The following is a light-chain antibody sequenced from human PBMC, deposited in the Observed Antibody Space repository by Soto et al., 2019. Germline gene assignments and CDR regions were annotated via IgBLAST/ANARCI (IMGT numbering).Light chain of an antibody. CDR3: SSYTSSSSTLVV. V-gene: IGLV2-14*01. Sequence: QSVLTQPASLSGSPGQSITISCTGTSSDVGGYNYVSWYQQHPGKAPKLMIYDVSNRPSGVSNRFSGSKSGNTASLTISGLQAEDEADYYCSSYTSSSSTLVVFGGGTKVTVL. J-gene: IGLJ2*01. CDR1: SSDVGGYNY. CDR2: DVS.